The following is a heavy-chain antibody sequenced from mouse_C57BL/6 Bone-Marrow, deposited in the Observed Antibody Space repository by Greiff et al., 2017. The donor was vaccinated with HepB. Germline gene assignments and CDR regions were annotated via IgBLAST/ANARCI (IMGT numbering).Heavy chain of an antibody. D-gene: IGHD1-1*01. Sequence: QVQLQQSGAELARPGASVKMSCKASGYTFTSYTMHWVKQRPGQGLEWIGYINPSSGYTKYNQKFKDKATLTADNSSSTAYMQLSSLTSEDSAVYYCARGHYYGSSYDWYVDVWGTGTTVTVAS. CDR1: GYTFTSYT. J-gene: IGHJ1*03. CDR3: ARGHYYGSSYDWYVDV. CDR2: INPSSGYT. V-gene: IGHV1-4*01.